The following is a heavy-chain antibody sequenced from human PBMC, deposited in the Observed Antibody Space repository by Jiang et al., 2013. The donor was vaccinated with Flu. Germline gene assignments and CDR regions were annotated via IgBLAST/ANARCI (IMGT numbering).Heavy chain of an antibody. CDR3: ATASVVITSYYYYGMDV. D-gene: IGHD3-22*01. V-gene: IGHV1-24*01. CDR2: FDPEDGET. Sequence: GAEVKKPGASVKVSCKASGYTFSNYAMHWVRQAPGKGLEWMGGFDPEDGETIYAQKFQGRVTMTEDTSTDTAYMELSSLRSEDTAVYYCATASVVITSYYYYGMDVWGQGTTVTVSS. CDR1: GYTFSNYA. J-gene: IGHJ6*02.